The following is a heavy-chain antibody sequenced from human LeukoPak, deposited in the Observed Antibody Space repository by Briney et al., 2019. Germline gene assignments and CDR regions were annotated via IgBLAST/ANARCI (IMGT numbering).Heavy chain of an antibody. CDR1: GFTFSSYW. CDR2: IKQDGSEK. D-gene: IGHD4-23*01. Sequence: GGSLRLSCAASGFTFSSYWMSWVRQAPGKGLEWVANIKQDGSEKYYVDSVKGRFTISRDNAKNSLYLQMNSLRAEDTAVYYCAREKIGGGCIYYYYGMDVWGQGTTVTVSS. J-gene: IGHJ6*02. CDR3: AREKIGGGCIYYYYGMDV. V-gene: IGHV3-7*01.